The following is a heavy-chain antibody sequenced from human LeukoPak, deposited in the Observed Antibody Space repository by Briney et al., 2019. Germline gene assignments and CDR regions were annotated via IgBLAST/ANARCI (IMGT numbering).Heavy chain of an antibody. CDR2: IYYSGST. CDR1: GGSISSSSYY. J-gene: IGHJ5*02. Sequence: SETLSLTCTVSGGSISSSSYYWGWIRQPPGKGLEWIGTIYYSGSTNYNPSLKSRVTISVDTSKNQFSLKLSSVTAADTAVYYCARDRSRKDIVVVPAAISVNWFDPWGQGTLVTVSS. CDR3: ARDRSRKDIVVVPAAISVNWFDP. D-gene: IGHD2-2*02. V-gene: IGHV4-39*07.